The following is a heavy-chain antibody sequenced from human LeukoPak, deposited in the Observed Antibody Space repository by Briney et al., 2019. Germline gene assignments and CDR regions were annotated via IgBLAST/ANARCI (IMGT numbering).Heavy chain of an antibody. CDR2: IYYSGST. D-gene: IGHD3-22*01. J-gene: IGHJ4*02. Sequence: SETLSLTCTVSGGSISSSSYYWGWVRQPPGKGLEWIGSIYYSGSTYYNTALKSQVTISVDTAKNEFCLKLSSVTAADTAVYYCARHEVAMGHYYDSSGYQKGVDYWGQGTLVTVSS. V-gene: IGHV4-39*01. CDR3: ARHEVAMGHYYDSSGYQKGVDY. CDR1: GGSISSSSYY.